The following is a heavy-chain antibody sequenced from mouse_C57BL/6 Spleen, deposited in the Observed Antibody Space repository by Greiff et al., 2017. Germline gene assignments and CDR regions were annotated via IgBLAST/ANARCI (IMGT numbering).Heavy chain of an antibody. CDR1: GFTFSSYA. V-gene: IGHV5-4*03. Sequence: EVMLVESGGGLVKPGGSLKLSCAASGFTFSSYAMSWVRQTPEKRLEWVATISDGGSYTYYPDNVKGRFTISRDNAKNNLYLHMIHLKSDDTAMYYWARGGSDDYWFAYWGQGTLVTVSA. D-gene: IGHD2-4*01. CDR3: ARGGSDDYWFAY. CDR2: ISDGGSYT. J-gene: IGHJ3*01.